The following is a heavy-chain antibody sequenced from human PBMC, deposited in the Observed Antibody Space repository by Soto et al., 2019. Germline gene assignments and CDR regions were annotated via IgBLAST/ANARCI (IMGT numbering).Heavy chain of an antibody. Sequence: EVPLVESGGGLVKPGGSLRLSCAASGFTFSNAWMSWVRQAPGKGLEWVGRIKSKTDGGTTDYAAPVKGRFTISRDDSKTTLYLQMNSLKTEDTAVYYCTTDLIPNYYYYGMDVWGQGTTVTVSS. V-gene: IGHV3-15*01. CDR2: IKSKTDGGTT. CDR1: GFTFSNAW. CDR3: TTDLIPNYYYYGMDV. D-gene: IGHD2-21*01. J-gene: IGHJ6*02.